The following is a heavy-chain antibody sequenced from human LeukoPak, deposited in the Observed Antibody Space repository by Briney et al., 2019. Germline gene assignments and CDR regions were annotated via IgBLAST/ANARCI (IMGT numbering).Heavy chain of an antibody. Sequence: GRSLRLSCAASGFTFSSYGMHWVRQAPGKGLEWVAVIWYDGSNKYYADSVKGRFTISRDNSKNTLYLQMNSLRAEDTAVYYCASSTNSVTHDAFDIWGQGTMVTVSS. CDR2: IWYDGSNK. CDR1: GFTFSSYG. CDR3: ASSTNSVTHDAFDI. D-gene: IGHD4-17*01. J-gene: IGHJ3*02. V-gene: IGHV3-33*01.